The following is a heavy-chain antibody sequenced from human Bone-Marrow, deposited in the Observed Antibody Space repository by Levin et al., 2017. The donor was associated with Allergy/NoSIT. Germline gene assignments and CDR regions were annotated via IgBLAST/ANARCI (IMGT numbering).Heavy chain of an antibody. Sequence: GGSLRLSCAASGFTFSSYGMHWVRQAPGKGLEWVAVIWYDGSNKYYADSVKGRFTISRDNSKNTLYLQMNSLRAEDTAVYYCARGRVRGYCSSTSCSTNNWFDPWGQGTLVTVSS. CDR2: IWYDGSNK. J-gene: IGHJ5*02. CDR3: ARGRVRGYCSSTSCSTNNWFDP. D-gene: IGHD2-2*01. V-gene: IGHV3-33*01. CDR1: GFTFSSYG.